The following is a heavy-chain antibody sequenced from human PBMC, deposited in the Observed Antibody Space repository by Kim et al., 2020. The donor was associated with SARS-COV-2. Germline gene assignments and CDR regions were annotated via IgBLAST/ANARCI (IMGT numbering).Heavy chain of an antibody. D-gene: IGHD6-19*01. J-gene: IGHJ4*02. Sequence: ASVKVSCKASGYTFTYYAIHWVRQAPGQRPECMGWINVGNGNTKYSQKFQGRVTITRDTSASTAYMELTSLTYEDTAVYYCARGGYSTGFYFQYDYWGQGSLVTVSS. V-gene: IGHV1-3*01. CDR3: ARGGYSTGFYFQYDY. CDR1: GYTFTYYA. CDR2: INVGNGNT.